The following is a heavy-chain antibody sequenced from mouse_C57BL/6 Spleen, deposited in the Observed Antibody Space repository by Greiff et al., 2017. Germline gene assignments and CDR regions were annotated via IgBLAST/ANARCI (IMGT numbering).Heavy chain of an antibody. D-gene: IGHD3-3*01. CDR2: IRNKANGYTT. Sequence: EVKLMESGGGLVQPGGSLSLSCAASGFTFTDYYMSWVRQPPGQALEWLGFIRNKANGYTTEYSASVKGRFTISRDNSQSILYLQMNALRAEDSATYYCARYGTSGYFDYWGQGTTLTVSS. J-gene: IGHJ2*01. V-gene: IGHV7-3*01. CDR1: GFTFTDYY. CDR3: ARYGTSGYFDY.